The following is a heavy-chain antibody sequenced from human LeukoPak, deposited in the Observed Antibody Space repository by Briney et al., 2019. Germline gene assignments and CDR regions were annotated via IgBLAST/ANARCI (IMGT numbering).Heavy chain of an antibody. CDR3: ARARESMATAGSYFDY. CDR2: IYHTGNT. D-gene: IGHD6-13*01. CDR1: GGSISSGDYS. V-gene: IGHV4-30-2*01. J-gene: IGHJ4*02. Sequence: SETLSLTCAVSGGSISSGDYSWSWIRQPPGNGPEWIGYIYHTGNTNYNPSLKSRVTISVARSKNQFSLRLSSVTAADTAVYYCARARESMATAGSYFDYWGQGTLVTVSS.